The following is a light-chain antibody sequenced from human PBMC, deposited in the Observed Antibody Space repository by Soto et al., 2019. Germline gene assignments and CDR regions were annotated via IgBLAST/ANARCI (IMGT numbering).Light chain of an antibody. CDR1: SSDVGGSNY. Sequence: QSALAQPPSASGSHGQSVTISCTGTSSDVGGSNYVSWYQHHPGKAPKLMIYEVSKWPSGVPDRFSGSKSGNTASLTVSGFQAEDEADYYCSSYAGSSVVFGGGTKLTVL. CDR2: EVS. CDR3: SSYAGSSVV. V-gene: IGLV2-8*01. J-gene: IGLJ2*01.